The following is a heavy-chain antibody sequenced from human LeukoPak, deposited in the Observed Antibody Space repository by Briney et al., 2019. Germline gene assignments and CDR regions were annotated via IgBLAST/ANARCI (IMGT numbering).Heavy chain of an antibody. CDR2: ISSSSSYI. J-gene: IGHJ6*03. CDR3: ARECTSTSCYRGAYNYYMDV. D-gene: IGHD2-2*02. V-gene: IGHV3-21*01. Sequence: GGSLRLSCAASGFTFSSYSMNWVRQAPGKGLEWVSSISSSSSYIYYADSVKGRFTISRDNAKNSLYLQMNSLRAEDTAVYYCARECTSTSCYRGAYNYYMDVWGKGTTVTVSS. CDR1: GFTFSSYS.